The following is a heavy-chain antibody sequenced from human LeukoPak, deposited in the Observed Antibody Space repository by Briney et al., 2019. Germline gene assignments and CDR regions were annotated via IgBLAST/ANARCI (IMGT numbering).Heavy chain of an antibody. J-gene: IGHJ4*02. CDR3: AREGPTSGILDY. CDR2: MYYSGIT. D-gene: IGHD6-13*01. V-gene: IGHV4-39*07. Sequence: SETLSLTCTVSGGSISSYFWSWIRQPPGKGLEWIGSMYYSGITYYNPSLKSRVTISVDPSKNQFSLKLSSVTAADTAVYYCAREGPTSGILDYWGQGTLVTVSS. CDR1: GGSISSYF.